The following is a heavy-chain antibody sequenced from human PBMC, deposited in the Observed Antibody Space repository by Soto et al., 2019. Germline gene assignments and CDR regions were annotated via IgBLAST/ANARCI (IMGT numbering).Heavy chain of an antibody. D-gene: IGHD3-3*01. CDR3: ARVRVLATCYFDY. Sequence: GGSLRLSCAASGFTFSDYDMSWIRQAPGKGLEWILYISGRATDTRYADSVKGRFTISRDNVNRSVFLQMNSLTAEDAAVYYFARVRVLATCYFDYWGHGTLVTVSS. CDR1: GFTFSDYD. CDR2: ISGRATDT. J-gene: IGHJ4*01. V-gene: IGHV3-11*06.